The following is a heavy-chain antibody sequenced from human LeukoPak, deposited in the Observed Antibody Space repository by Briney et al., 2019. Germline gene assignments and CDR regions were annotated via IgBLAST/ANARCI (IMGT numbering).Heavy chain of an antibody. Sequence: SETLSLTCAVYGGSLSGYYWTWIRQPPGKGLEWIGEIIHSGSTNYNPSLKSRVTISIDTSKNRFSLNLGSVTAADTAVYYCARLIVPPTRPFDYWGQGTLVTVSS. D-gene: IGHD2/OR15-2a*01. CDR2: IIHSGST. CDR3: ARLIVPPTRPFDY. V-gene: IGHV4-34*12. J-gene: IGHJ4*02. CDR1: GGSLSGYY.